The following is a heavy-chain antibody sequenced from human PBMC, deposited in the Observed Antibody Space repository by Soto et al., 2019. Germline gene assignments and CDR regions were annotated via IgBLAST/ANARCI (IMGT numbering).Heavy chain of an antibody. J-gene: IGHJ1*01. D-gene: IGHD3-10*01. Sequence: QVQLVESGGGLVKPGGSLRLSCAASGFTFSDYYMSWIRQAPGKGLEWLSYLSGSGSTTYFADSVKGRFTISRDNAKRSLFLQMNSLTAEDTAVYYCARGVYGYFQNWGQDTLVTVSS. CDR2: LSGSGSTT. CDR3: ARGVYGYFQN. CDR1: GFTFSDYY. V-gene: IGHV3-11*01.